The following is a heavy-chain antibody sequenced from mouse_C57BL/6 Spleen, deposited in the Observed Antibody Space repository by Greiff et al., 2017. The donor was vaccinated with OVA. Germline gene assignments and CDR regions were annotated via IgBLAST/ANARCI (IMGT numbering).Heavy chain of an antibody. CDR3: VDDYDVGFDY. V-gene: IGHV1-82*01. Sequence: QVQLQQSGPELVKPGASVKISCKASGYAFSSSWMNWVKQRPGKGLEWIGRIYPGDGDTNYNGKFKGKATLTADKSSSTAYMQLSSLTSEDSAVYFCVDDYDVGFDYWGQGTTLTVSS. D-gene: IGHD2-4*01. CDR2: IYPGDGDT. CDR1: GYAFSSSW. J-gene: IGHJ2*01.